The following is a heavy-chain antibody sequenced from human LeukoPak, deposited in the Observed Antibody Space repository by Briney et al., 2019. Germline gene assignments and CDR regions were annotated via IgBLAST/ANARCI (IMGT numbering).Heavy chain of an antibody. CDR2: IYYSGST. CDR1: GGSISSSSYY. D-gene: IGHD5-12*01. Sequence: SETLSLTCTVSGGSISSSSYYWGWIRQPPGKGLEWIGSIYYSGSTYYNPSLKSRVTISVDTSKNRFSLKLSSVTAADTAVYYCAISPARGRLRWLTSWYFDLWGRGTLVTVSS. V-gene: IGHV4-39*01. J-gene: IGHJ2*01. CDR3: AISPARGRLRWLTSWYFDL.